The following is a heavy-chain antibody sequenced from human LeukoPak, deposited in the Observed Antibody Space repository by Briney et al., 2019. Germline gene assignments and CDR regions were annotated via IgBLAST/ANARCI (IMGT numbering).Heavy chain of an antibody. D-gene: IGHD3-22*01. CDR1: GGSISSGSYY. CDR3: ARLGGYDSSGYYYFDY. V-gene: IGHV4-61*02. Sequence: SQTLSLTCTVSGGSISSGSYYWSWIRQPAGKGLEWIRRIYTSGSTNYNPSLKSRVTISVDTSKNQFSLKLSSVTAADTAVYYCARLGGYDSSGYYYFDYWGQGTLVTVSS. CDR2: IYTSGST. J-gene: IGHJ4*02.